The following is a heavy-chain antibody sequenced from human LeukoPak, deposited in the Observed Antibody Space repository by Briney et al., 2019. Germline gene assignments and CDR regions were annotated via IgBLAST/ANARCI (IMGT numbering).Heavy chain of an antibody. J-gene: IGHJ4*02. CDR3: ARGGVWNSSDVFDY. V-gene: IGHV3-7*01. D-gene: IGHD6-19*01. CDR2: IKQDGSEK. CDR1: QFTFSNYW. Sequence: PGGSVRLSCAASQFTFSNYWMSWVRQAPGKGLEWVGNIKQDGSEKYYVDSVKGRFTISRDNAKNSLYLQMKSLRAEDTAVYYCARGGVWNSSDVFDYWGQGTLILVS.